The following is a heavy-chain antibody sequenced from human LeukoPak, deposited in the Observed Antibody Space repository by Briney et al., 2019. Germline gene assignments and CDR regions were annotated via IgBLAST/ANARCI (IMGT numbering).Heavy chain of an antibody. CDR3: ARLRDTGEFWSGYYTPYFDY. CDR1: GGSISSYY. CDR2: IYYSGST. D-gene: IGHD3-3*01. V-gene: IGHV4-39*01. J-gene: IGHJ4*02. Sequence: SETLSLTCTVSGGSISSYYWGWIRQPPGKGLEWIGSIYYSGSTYYNPSLKSRVTISVDTSKNQFSLKLSSVTAADTAVYYCARLRDTGEFWSGYYTPYFDYWGQGTLVTVSS.